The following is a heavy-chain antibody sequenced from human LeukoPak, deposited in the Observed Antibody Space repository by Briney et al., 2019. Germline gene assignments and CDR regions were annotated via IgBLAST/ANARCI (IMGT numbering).Heavy chain of an antibody. V-gene: IGHV3-30-3*01. CDR1: GFTFSSYA. CDR2: ISYDGSNK. D-gene: IGHD2/OR15-2a*01. J-gene: IGHJ3*01. Sequence: GGSLRLSCAASGFTFSSYAMHWVRQAPGKGLEWVAVISYDGSNKYYADSVKGRFTISRDNSKNTLYLQMNSLGAEDTAVYYCTKDHFQGGAPSAFDLWGPGTMVTVSS. CDR3: TKDHFQGGAPSAFDL.